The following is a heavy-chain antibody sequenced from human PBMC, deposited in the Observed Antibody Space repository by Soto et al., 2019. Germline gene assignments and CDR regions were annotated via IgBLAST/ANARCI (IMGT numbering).Heavy chain of an antibody. J-gene: IGHJ4*02. CDR3: ARVPPVVRGYDYYFDY. CDR2: IYYSGST. V-gene: IGHV4-31*03. D-gene: IGHD5-12*01. CDR1: GGSISSGGYY. Sequence: QVQLQESGPGLVKPSQTLSLTCTVSGGSISSGGYYWSWIRQHPGKGLEWIGYIYYSGSTYYNPSLKSRVTRSVDTSKNQFSLKLSSVTAADTAVYYCARVPPVVRGYDYYFDYWGQGTLVTVSS.